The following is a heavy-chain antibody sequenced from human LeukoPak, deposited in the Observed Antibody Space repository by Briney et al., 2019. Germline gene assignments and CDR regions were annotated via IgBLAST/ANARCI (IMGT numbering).Heavy chain of an antibody. V-gene: IGHV3-11*01. J-gene: IGHJ4*02. Sequence: PGGSLRLSCAASGFTFSDYYMSWIRQAPGKGLEWVSYSSSSGSTIYYADSVKGRLTISRDNAKSSLYLQMNSLRAEDTAVYCCARVGGGAYDSSGYYYVFFDYWGQGTLVTVSS. CDR2: SSSSGSTI. D-gene: IGHD3-22*01. CDR3: ARVGGGAYDSSGYYYVFFDY. CDR1: GFTFSDYY.